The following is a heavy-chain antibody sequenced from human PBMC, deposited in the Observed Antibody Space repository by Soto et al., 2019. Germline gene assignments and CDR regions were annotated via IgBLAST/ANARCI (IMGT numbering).Heavy chain of an antibody. Sequence: QITLKESGPTLVKPTQTLTLTCTFSGFSLSTSGVGVGWIRQPPGKALEWLALIYWDDDKRYSPSLTSRLTTTKDTSKNHVVLTMTNMDPVDTATYYCAHRIPAPGTLDYWGQGTLVTVSS. CDR2: IYWDDDK. J-gene: IGHJ4*02. CDR3: AHRIPAPGTLDY. D-gene: IGHD6-13*01. CDR1: GFSLSTSGVG. V-gene: IGHV2-5*02.